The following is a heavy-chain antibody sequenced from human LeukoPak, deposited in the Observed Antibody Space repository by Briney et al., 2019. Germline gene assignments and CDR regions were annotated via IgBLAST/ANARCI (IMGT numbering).Heavy chain of an antibody. D-gene: IGHD3-22*01. Sequence: ASVTVPCKASGYTFTGYYMHWVRQAPGQGLEWMGWINPNSGGTNYAQKFQGRVTMTRDTSISTAYMELSRLRSDDTAVYYCARQERYDSSGYYYEYFQHWGQGTLVTVSS. CDR1: GYTFTGYY. J-gene: IGHJ1*01. CDR3: ARQERYDSSGYYYEYFQH. CDR2: INPNSGGT. V-gene: IGHV1-2*02.